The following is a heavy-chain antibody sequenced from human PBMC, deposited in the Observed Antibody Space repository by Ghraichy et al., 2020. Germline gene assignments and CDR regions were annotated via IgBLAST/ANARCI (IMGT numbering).Heavy chain of an antibody. J-gene: IGHJ3*02. CDR2: IYNTGST. CDR3: AGQFCSGGACYWDI. D-gene: IGHD2-8*02. V-gene: IGHV4-61*02. Sequence: SETLSLTCTVSGGSIPSDRNSWSWIRQPAGKGLEWIGRIYNTGSTNYDPSLRSRVTISADPSKNQFSLKLSSVPAAAPAVYYCAGQFCSGGACYWDIGGQGTMITVSS. CDR1: GGSIPSDRNS.